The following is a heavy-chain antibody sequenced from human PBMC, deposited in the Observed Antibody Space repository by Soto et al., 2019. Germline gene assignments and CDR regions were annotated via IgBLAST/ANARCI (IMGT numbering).Heavy chain of an antibody. D-gene: IGHD2-15*01. Sequence: SETLSLTCTVSGGSISSYYWNLIRQPPGKGLEWIGYIYYSGSTNYNPSLKSRVTISVDTSKNQFSLKLSSVTAADTAVYYCARRYCSGGSCYFSYWGQGTLVTVSS. J-gene: IGHJ4*02. CDR3: ARRYCSGGSCYFSY. CDR1: GGSISSYY. V-gene: IGHV4-59*08. CDR2: IYYSGST.